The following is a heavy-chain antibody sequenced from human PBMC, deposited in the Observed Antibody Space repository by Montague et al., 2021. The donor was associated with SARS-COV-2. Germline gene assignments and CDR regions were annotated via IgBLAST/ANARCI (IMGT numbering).Heavy chain of an antibody. J-gene: IGHJ4*02. Sequence: SETLSLTCTVSGDSMSSSTFYWGWIRQPPGKGLEWIGSINDSGSTYYNPSLKSRVTMSVDTSKNQFSLKLRSVTAADTAVYYCAKHAEWMVWTGDLTDLDYWGQGTLVTVSS. CDR1: GDSMSSSTFY. CDR2: INDSGST. D-gene: IGHD6-19*01. CDR3: AKHAEWMVWTGDLTDLDY. V-gene: IGHV4-39*01.